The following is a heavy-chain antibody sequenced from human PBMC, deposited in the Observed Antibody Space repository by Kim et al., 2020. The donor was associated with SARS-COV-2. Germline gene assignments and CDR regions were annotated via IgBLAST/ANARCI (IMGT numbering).Heavy chain of an antibody. J-gene: IGHJ5*02. CDR1: GYTFTSYG. Sequence: ASVKVSCKASGYTFTSYGISWVRQAPGQGLEWMGWISAYNGNTNYAQKLQGRVTMTTDTSTSTAYMELRSLRSDDTAVYYCARDLELGTRGDWFDPWGQGTLVTVSS. CDR3: ARDLELGTRGDWFDP. CDR2: ISAYNGNT. V-gene: IGHV1-18*01. D-gene: IGHD7-27*01.